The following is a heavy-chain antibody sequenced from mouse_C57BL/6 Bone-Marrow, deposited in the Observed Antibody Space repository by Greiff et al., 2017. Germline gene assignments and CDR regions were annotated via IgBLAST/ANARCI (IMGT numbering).Heavy chain of an antibody. J-gene: IGHJ2*01. V-gene: IGHV5-4*01. Sequence: EVMLVESGGGLVKPGGSLKLSCAASGFTFSSYAMSWVRQTPEKRLEWVATISDGGSYTYYPDNVKGRFTISRDNAKNNLYLQMSHLKSEDTAMYYCAREETFLGLDYWGQGTTRTVSS. CDR2: ISDGGSYT. D-gene: IGHD4-1*01. CDR3: AREETFLGLDY. CDR1: GFTFSSYA.